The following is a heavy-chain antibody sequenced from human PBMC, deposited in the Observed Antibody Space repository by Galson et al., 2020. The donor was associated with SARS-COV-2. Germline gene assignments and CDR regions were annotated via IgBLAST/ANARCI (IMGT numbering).Heavy chain of an antibody. V-gene: IGHV3-48*02. D-gene: IGHD6-19*01. Sequence: SCAASGFTFSSFSMNWVRQAPGKGLEWISYISSGGSPIYYADSVKGRFTISRDNAKNSLYLQMNSLRDEDTAVYYCARGFNSGWGQGTLVTVSS. CDR1: GFTFSSFS. CDR2: ISSGGSPI. CDR3: ARGFNSG. J-gene: IGHJ4*02.